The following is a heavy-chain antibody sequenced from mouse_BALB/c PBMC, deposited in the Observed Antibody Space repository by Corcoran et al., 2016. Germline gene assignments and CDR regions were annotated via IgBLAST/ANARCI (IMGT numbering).Heavy chain of an antibody. Sequence: QVQLQQSGAELVRPGTSVKISCKASGYAFTNYWLGWVKQSPGHGLEWIGDIYPGSGNTYYNEKFKGKATLTADKSSSTAYMQLSSLTSEDSAVYFCVRLDTTVVEDDWYFDVWGAGTTVTVSS. CDR2: IYPGSGNT. CDR3: VRLDTTVVEDDWYFDV. J-gene: IGHJ1*01. D-gene: IGHD1-1*01. V-gene: IGHV1-63*01. CDR1: GYAFTNYW.